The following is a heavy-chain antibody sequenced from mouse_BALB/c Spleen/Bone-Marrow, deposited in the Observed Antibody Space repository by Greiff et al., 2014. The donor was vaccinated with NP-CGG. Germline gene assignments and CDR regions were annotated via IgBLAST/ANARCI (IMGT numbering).Heavy chain of an antibody. CDR3: ARVYLWYFDV. V-gene: IGHV2-9*02. CDR1: GFSLTSYG. CDR2: IWAGGST. D-gene: IGHD2-3*01. J-gene: IGHJ1*01. Sequence: QVQLQQPGPGLVAPSQSLSITCTVSGFSLTSYGVYWVRQPPGKGLEWLGVIWAGGSTNYNSALMSRLSISKDNSKSQVFLKMNSLQTDDTAMYYCARVYLWYFDVWGAGTTVTVSS.